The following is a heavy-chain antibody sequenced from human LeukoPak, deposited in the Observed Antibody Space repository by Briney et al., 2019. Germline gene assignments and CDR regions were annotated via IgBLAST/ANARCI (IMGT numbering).Heavy chain of an antibody. V-gene: IGHV1-24*01. CDR3: ATTRKGWEKGSSSWLIDY. CDR2: FDPEDGET. Sequence: ASVKVSCKVSGYTLTELSMHWVRQAPGKGLEWMGGFDPEDGETIYAQKFQGRVTMTEDTSTDTAYMELSSLRSEDTAVYYCATTRKGWEKGSSSWLIDYWGQGTLVTVSS. D-gene: IGHD6-13*01. CDR1: GYTLTELS. J-gene: IGHJ4*02.